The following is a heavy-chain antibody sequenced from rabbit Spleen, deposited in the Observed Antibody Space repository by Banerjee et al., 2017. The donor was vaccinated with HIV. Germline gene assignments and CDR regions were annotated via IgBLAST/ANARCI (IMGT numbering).Heavy chain of an antibody. V-gene: IGHV1S7*01. CDR1: GFTLSTYY. J-gene: IGHJ6*01. Sequence: QLKESGGGLVQPGGSLKLSCKASGFTLSTYYMNWVRQAPGKGLEWIGYIDPVFGRTYYASWVNGRFTISSHNAQNTLYLQLNSLTAADTATYFCARDTGTSFSSYGMDLWGPGTLVTVS. D-gene: IGHD8-1*01. CDR3: ARDTGTSFSSYGMDL. CDR2: IDPVFGRT.